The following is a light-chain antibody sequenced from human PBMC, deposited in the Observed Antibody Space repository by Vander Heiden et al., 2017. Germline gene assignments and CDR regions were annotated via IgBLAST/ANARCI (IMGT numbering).Light chain of an antibody. J-gene: IGKJ1*01. CDR3: QQYKNWPPWWT. CDR1: QSVSSN. CDR2: GAS. V-gene: IGKV3-15*01. Sequence: EIVMTQSPATLSVSPGERAPLSCRASQSVSSNLAWYQQKPGQAPRLLIYGASTRATGIPTRFSGSGSGTEFTLTISSLQSEDFAVYYCQQYKNWPPWWTFGQGTKVEIK.